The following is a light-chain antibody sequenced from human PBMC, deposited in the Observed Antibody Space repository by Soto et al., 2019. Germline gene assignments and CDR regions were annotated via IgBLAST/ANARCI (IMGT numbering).Light chain of an antibody. CDR1: QSVSGE. Sequence: EIVLTQSPATLSLPPGERATLSCRASQSVSGELAWYQQHPGQAPRLLIYTASTRATGIPARFSGYGSGTEFTLTITGLQSEDFAIYFCQQYKSWPITFGQGTRLEIK. J-gene: IGKJ5*01. V-gene: IGKV3-15*01. CDR3: QQYKSWPIT. CDR2: TAS.